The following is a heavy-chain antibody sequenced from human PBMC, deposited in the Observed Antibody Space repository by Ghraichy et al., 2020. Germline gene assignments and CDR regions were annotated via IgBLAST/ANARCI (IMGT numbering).Heavy chain of an antibody. D-gene: IGHD4-17*01. Sequence: GGSLRLSCAASGFSFTSNAMHWVRQAPGKGLGWVAVVSYDGRTKYFADSVKGRFTISRDNSTNTLYLQVNSLRSEDTAVYYCARTFYPTTGTIPGSFDYWGQGTLVTVSS. V-gene: IGHV3-30-3*01. J-gene: IGHJ4*02. CDR1: GFSFTSNA. CDR3: ARTFYPTTGTIPGSFDY. CDR2: VSYDGRTK.